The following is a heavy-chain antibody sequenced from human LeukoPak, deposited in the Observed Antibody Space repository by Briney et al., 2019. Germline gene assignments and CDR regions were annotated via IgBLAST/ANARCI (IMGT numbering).Heavy chain of an antibody. CDR3: AREGSSGWYGIDY. D-gene: IGHD6-19*01. V-gene: IGHV4-34*01. Sequence: SETLSLTRAVSGGSFSGYYWSWIRQPPGKGLEWIGEINHSGSTNYNPSLKSRVTISVDTSKNQFSLKLSSVTAADTAVYYCAREGSSGWYGIDYWGQGTLVTVSS. J-gene: IGHJ4*02. CDR1: GGSFSGYY. CDR2: INHSGST.